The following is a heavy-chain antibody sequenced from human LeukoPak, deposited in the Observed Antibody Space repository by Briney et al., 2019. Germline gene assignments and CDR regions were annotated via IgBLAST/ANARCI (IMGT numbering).Heavy chain of an antibody. CDR2: INEGGSVQ. V-gene: IGHV3-7*01. D-gene: IGHD3-10*01. J-gene: IGHJ4*02. CDR1: GFIISDYW. Sequence: PGGSLRLSCAASGFIISDYWMNWVRQVPGKGLEWVANINEGGSVQDYVDSVRGRFTISRDNAKNSVHLQMNSLRVEDTAVYYCASRESSMARSHWGQGTLVTVSS. CDR3: ASRESSMARSH.